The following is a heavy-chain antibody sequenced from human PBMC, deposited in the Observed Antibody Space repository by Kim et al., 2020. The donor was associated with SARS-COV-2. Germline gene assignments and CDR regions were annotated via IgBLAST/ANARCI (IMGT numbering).Heavy chain of an antibody. CDR3: ARDRRALLWFGETKAWFDP. Sequence: SETLSLTCTVSGGSISSGDYYWSWIRQPPGKGLEWIGYIYYSGSTYYNPSLKSRVTISVDTSKNQFSLKLSSVTAADTAVYYCARDRRALLWFGETKAWFDPWGQGTLVTVSS. V-gene: IGHV4-30-4*01. CDR1: GGSISSGDYY. CDR2: IYYSGST. J-gene: IGHJ5*02. D-gene: IGHD3-10*01.